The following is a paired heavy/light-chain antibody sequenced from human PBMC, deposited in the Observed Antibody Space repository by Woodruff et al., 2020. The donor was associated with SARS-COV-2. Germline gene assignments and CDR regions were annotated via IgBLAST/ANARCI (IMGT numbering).Light chain of an antibody. CDR2: SNN. V-gene: IGLV1-44*01. CDR3: AAWDDSLNGPV. Sequence: QSVLTQPPSASGTPGQRVTISCSGSSSNIGSNIVNWYQQLPGTAPKLLIYSNNQRPSGVLDRFSGSKSGTSASLAISGLQSEDEADYYCAAWDDSLNGPVFGGGTKLTVL. J-gene: IGLJ3*02. CDR1: SSNIGSNI.
Heavy chain of an antibody. Sequence: EVQLVESGGGLVQPGRSLRLSCAASGFTFDDYAMHWVRQAPGKGLEWVSGISWNSGTIVYADPVKGRFTISRDNAKNSLDLQMHSLRAEDAALYYCAKGRGPTPRDWPDYWGQGTLVTVSS. D-gene: IGHD2-21*01. CDR2: ISWNSGTI. CDR1: GFTFDDYA. CDR3: AKGRGPTPRDWPDY. V-gene: IGHV3-9*01. J-gene: IGHJ4*02.